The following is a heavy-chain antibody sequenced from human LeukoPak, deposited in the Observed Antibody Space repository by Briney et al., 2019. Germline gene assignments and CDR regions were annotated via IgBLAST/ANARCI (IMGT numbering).Heavy chain of an antibody. Sequence: SETLSLTCTVSGGSISSGGYYWSWIRQHRGKGLEWIGYIYYSGRTYYNPSLKSRVTISVDTSKNQFSLKLSSVTAADTAVYYCASVPYDIPRANAFDIWGQGTMVTVSS. CDR2: IYYSGRT. CDR3: ASVPYDIPRANAFDI. D-gene: IGHD3-9*01. V-gene: IGHV4-31*03. J-gene: IGHJ3*02. CDR1: GGSISSGGYY.